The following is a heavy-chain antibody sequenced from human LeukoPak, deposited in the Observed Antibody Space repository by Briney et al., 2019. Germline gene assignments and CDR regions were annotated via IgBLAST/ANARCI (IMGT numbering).Heavy chain of an antibody. CDR2: IYSGGTT. V-gene: IGHV3-53*04. D-gene: IGHD4-17*01. Sequence: GGSLTLSCAVSGFTVSSNYMTWVRQAPGKGLEWLSIIYSGGTTYYADSVEGRFTISRQTSKNSLYLQMSSLRPEDTAVYYCARVSTVTSYAMDVWGQGTTVTVSS. CDR3: ARVSTVTSYAMDV. J-gene: IGHJ6*02. CDR1: GFTVSSNY.